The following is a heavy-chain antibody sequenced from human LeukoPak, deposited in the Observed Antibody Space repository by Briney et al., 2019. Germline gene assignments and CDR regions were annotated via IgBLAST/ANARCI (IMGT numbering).Heavy chain of an antibody. Sequence: ASVKVSCKASGYTFTSYDINWVRQATGQGLEWMGWMNPNSGNTGYAQKFQGRVTMTRNTSISTAYMELSSLISEDTAVYYCARGSGWIAMYYFDYWGQGTLVTVSS. J-gene: IGHJ4*02. CDR3: ARGSGWIAMYYFDY. CDR1: GYTFTSYD. V-gene: IGHV1-8*01. D-gene: IGHD2-2*03. CDR2: MNPNSGNT.